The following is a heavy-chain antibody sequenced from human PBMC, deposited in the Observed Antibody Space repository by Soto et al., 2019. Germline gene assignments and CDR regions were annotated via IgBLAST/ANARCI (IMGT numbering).Heavy chain of an antibody. CDR3: ARSHYVLRAFDI. CDR2: IYHSGST. J-gene: IGHJ3*02. D-gene: IGHD3-10*02. CDR1: GGSITSGDYY. V-gene: IGHV4-30-4*01. Sequence: SETLSLTCTVAGGSITSGDYYWSWIRQPPGKGPEWIGYIYHSGSTYYNPSLKSRITISLDTSKNQFSLKLSSVTVADTAVYYCARSHYVLRAFDIWGPGAMVTVSS.